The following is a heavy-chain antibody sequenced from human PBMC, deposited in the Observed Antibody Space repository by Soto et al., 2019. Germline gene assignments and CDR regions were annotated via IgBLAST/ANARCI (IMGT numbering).Heavy chain of an antibody. CDR1: GDTFASFG. V-gene: IGHV1-18*01. D-gene: IGHD3-10*01. Sequence: ASVKVSCKASGDTFASFGFSWVRQAPGQGLEWLGWISAYNGNTHYAQKVRDRVTLTTDTSTNTAYMELRSLTSDDTAVYYCARDEESITDRILQYWGQGTRVTVAS. CDR3: ARDEESITDRILQY. CDR2: ISAYNGNT. J-gene: IGHJ4*02.